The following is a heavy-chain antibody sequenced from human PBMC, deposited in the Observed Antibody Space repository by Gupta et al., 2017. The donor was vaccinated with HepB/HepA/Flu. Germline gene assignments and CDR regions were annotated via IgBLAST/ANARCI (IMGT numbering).Heavy chain of an antibody. CDR1: GFTVSSYW. J-gene: IGHJ4*02. Sequence: EVQLAESGGGLVQPGGSLRLSCAASGFTVSSYWMHWVRQAPGMGLVWVSRMNQQGSVINYADSVKGRFTISRDNPKNALYLQMNSLRARDTAIYFCSRDTFGPYDYWGQGTLVTVSS. CDR3: SRDTFGPYDY. V-gene: IGHV3-74*01. D-gene: IGHD2/OR15-2a*01. CDR2: MNQQGSVI.